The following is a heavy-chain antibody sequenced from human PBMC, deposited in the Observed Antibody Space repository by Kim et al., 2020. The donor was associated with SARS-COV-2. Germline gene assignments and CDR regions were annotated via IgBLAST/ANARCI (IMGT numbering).Heavy chain of an antibody. J-gene: IGHJ4*01. D-gene: IGHD4-17*01. CDR2: IYYSGST. CDR1: GGSISSSSYY. V-gene: IGHV4-39*01. CDR3: ARPAFYGGNSYYFDY. Sequence: SETLSLTCTVSGGSISSSSYYWGWIRQPPGKGLEWIGSIYYSGSTYYNPSLKSRVTISVDTSKNQFSLKLSSVTAADTAVYCCARPAFYGGNSYYFDYWG.